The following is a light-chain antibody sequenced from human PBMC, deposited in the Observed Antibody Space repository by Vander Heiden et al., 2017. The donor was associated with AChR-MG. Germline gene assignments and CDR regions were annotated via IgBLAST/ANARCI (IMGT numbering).Light chain of an antibody. Sequence: QSVLTQPASVSGAPGQRGTIPCTGSSSNIGAGYDGHWYQQLPGTAHKLLIYGNSNRPSGVPDRFSGSKSGTSASLAITGLQAEDEADYYCQSYDSSLSGFVVFGGGTKLTVL. CDR2: GNS. V-gene: IGLV1-40*01. J-gene: IGLJ2*01. CDR3: QSYDSSLSGFVV. CDR1: SSNIGAGYD.